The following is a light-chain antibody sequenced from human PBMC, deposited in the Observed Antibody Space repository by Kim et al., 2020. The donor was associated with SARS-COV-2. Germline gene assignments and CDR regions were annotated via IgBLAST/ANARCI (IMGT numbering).Light chain of an antibody. CDR3: QQYGSSPLMS. CDR2: GAS. V-gene: IGKV3-20*01. CDR1: QSVNSKY. J-gene: IGKJ5*01. Sequence: PGERATLSCSASQSVNSKYFAWYQQKPGRTPRLLIHGASTRATGIPDRFTGSGSETDFTLTISRLEPEDFAMYYCQQYGSSPLMSFGQGTRLEIK.